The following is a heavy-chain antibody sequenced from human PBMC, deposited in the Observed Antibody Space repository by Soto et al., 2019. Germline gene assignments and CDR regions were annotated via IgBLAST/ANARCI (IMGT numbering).Heavy chain of an antibody. V-gene: IGHV3-23*01. J-gene: IGHJ5*02. CDR3: AKDNSLHWFDP. CDR1: GFSFSTYA. Sequence: EVQLLESGGGLVQPGGSLRLACATSGFSFSTYAMTWVRQAPGKGLEWVSTFNGNGGGTYYADSVKGRFTISRDNSKNTLYLQMDSLRAEDTGTYCCAKDNSLHWFDPWGQGTLVTVSS. D-gene: IGHD2-15*01. CDR2: FNGNGGGT.